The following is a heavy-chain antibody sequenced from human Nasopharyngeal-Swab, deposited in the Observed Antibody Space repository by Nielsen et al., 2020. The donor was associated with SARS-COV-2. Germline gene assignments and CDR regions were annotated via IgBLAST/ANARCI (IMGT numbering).Heavy chain of an antibody. CDR2: IYPGDSDT. Sequence: VRQMPGKGLEWMGIIYPGDSDTRYSPSFQGQVTISADKSISTAYLQWGSLKASDTAMYYCARHDSINGMDVWGQGTTVTVSS. D-gene: IGHD1-14*01. CDR3: ARHDSINGMDV. V-gene: IGHV5-51*01. J-gene: IGHJ6*02.